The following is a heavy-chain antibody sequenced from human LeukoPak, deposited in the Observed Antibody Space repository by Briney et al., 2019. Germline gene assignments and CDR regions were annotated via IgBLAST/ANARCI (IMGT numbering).Heavy chain of an antibody. CDR3: ARAENLRFLEWLNTTYYMDV. CDR1: GFTFSSYW. D-gene: IGHD3-3*01. Sequence: GGSLRLSCAASGFTFSSYWMSWVRQAPGKGLEWVANIKQDSSEKYYVDSVKGRFTISRDNAKNSLYLQLNSLRAEDTAVYYCARAENLRFLEWLNTTYYMDVWGKGTTVTVSS. CDR2: IKQDSSEK. J-gene: IGHJ6*03. V-gene: IGHV3-7*03.